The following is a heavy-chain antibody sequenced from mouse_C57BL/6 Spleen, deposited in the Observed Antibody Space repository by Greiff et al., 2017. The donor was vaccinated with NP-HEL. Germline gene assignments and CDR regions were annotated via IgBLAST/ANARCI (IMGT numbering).Heavy chain of an antibody. CDR1: GYTFTDYN. J-gene: IGHJ4*01. CDR2: INPNNGGT. Sequence: DVKLQESGPELVKPGASVKMSCKASGYTFTDYNMHWVKQSHGKSLEWIGYINPNNGGTSYNQKFKGKATLTVNKSSSTAYMELRSLTSEDSAVYYCARSTTVGAMDYWGQGTSVTVSS. V-gene: IGHV1-22*01. CDR3: ARSTTVGAMDY. D-gene: IGHD1-1*01.